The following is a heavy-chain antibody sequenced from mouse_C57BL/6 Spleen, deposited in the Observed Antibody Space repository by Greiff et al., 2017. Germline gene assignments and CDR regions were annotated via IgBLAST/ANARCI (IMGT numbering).Heavy chain of an antibody. CDR2: ISYDGSN. Sequence: EVQLQESGPGLVKPSQSLSLTCSVTGYSITSGYYWNWIRQFPGNKLEWMGYISYDGSNNYNPTLKNRISLTRDTSKNQFFLKLNSVTTEDTATYYCAREPPYYCGFACWGQGTLVTVSA. V-gene: IGHV3-6*01. D-gene: IGHD1-1*01. CDR1: GYSITSGYY. CDR3: AREPPYYCGFAC. J-gene: IGHJ3*01.